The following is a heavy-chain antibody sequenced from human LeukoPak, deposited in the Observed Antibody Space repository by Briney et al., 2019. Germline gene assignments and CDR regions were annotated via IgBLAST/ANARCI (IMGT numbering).Heavy chain of an antibody. CDR2: IIPTLGVT. D-gene: IGHD6-13*01. Sequence: ASVTVSCKASGGIFNTYAIGWVRQAPGQGLEWMGRIIPTLGVTKYAEKFQGRVTITADKSTSTVYMELSSLRYEDTAVCYCARDPGIAAEGSDHWGQGTLVTVSS. V-gene: IGHV1-69*04. CDR1: GGIFNTYA. J-gene: IGHJ4*02. CDR3: ARDPGIAAEGSDH.